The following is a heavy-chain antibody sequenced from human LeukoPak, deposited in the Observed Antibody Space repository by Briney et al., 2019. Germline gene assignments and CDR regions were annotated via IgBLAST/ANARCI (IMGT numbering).Heavy chain of an antibody. J-gene: IGHJ4*02. CDR3: ARLSQTPDYYGSGGYFYLGY. CDR1: RYTFSSYD. Sequence: ASVKVSCKGFRYTFSSYDINWVRQAPGQGLEWMGWMNPNTGNAGYAPKSQGRVTMTRDTSISTAYLEMSGLRSEDTAVYYCARLSQTPDYYGSGGYFYLGYWGQGTRVAVSS. CDR2: MNPNTGNA. D-gene: IGHD3-22*01. V-gene: IGHV1-8*01.